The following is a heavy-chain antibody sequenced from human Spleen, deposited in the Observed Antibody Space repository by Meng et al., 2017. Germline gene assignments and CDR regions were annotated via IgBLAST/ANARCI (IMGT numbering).Heavy chain of an antibody. D-gene: IGHD1-26*01. CDR1: GYSFTSYW. CDR2: IYPGDSDT. V-gene: IGHV5-51*01. Sequence: GGSLRLSCKGSGYSFTSYWIGWVRQMPGKGLEGMGIIYPGDSDTRYSPSFQGQVTLSADKYIRTAYLQWSSLKASDTAMYYCARHGAEGIVGAPDYWGQGTLVTVSS. J-gene: IGHJ4*02. CDR3: ARHGAEGIVGAPDY.